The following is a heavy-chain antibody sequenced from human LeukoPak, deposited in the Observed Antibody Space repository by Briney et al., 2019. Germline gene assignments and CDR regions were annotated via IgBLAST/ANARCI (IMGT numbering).Heavy chain of an antibody. D-gene: IGHD5-24*01. Sequence: GGSLRLSCAASGFTFSSYAMSWVRQAPGRGLEWVSAISGSGGSRYYADSVKGRFSICRDNYENTLYLQMNTQRAENGAIFFRAKVWVRMSGGSNFYGFDYWGQRNLVTVSS. CDR3: AKVWVRMSGGSNFYGFDY. V-gene: IGHV3-23*01. CDR2: ISGSGGSR. CDR1: GFTFSSYA. J-gene: IGHJ4*02.